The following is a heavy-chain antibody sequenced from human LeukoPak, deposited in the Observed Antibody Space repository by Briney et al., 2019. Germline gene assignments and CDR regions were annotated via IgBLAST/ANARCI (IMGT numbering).Heavy chain of an antibody. V-gene: IGHV4-30-4*01. CDR3: AINSGYCSGGSCYSAERGRTYYYYYGMDV. Sequence: SETLSLTCTVSGGSISSGDYYWSWIRQPPGKGLEWIGYIYSSGSTNYNPSLKSRVTISVDKSKNQFSLKLSSVTAADTAVYYCAINSGYCSGGSCYSAERGRTYYYYYGMDVWGQGTTVTVSS. D-gene: IGHD2-15*01. CDR2: IYSSGST. CDR1: GGSISSGDYY. J-gene: IGHJ6*02.